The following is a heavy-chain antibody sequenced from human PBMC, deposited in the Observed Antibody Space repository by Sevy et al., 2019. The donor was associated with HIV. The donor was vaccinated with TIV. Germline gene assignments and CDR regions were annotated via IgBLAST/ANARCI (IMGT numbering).Heavy chain of an antibody. V-gene: IGHV4-30-4*01. CDR2: ISYTGNT. J-gene: IGHJ5*02. D-gene: IGHD6-6*01. CDR1: GGSISSGNYY. CDR3: ARYATEYTSSSVWFDP. Sequence: SESLSLTCTVSGGSISSGNYYWHWIRQPPGKGMEWIGYISYTGNTYYNPSLKSPVNISVDTSNNQFSLRLTSVTAAVTAVYYCARYATEYTSSSVWFDPWGQGTLVPVSS.